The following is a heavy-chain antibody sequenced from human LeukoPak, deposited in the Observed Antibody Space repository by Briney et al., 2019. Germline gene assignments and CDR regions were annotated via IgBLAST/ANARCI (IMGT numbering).Heavy chain of an antibody. J-gene: IGHJ4*02. Sequence: GGSLRLSCAASGFTFSSYSMHWIRQAPGKGLEWVSSISGSNSYIFYADSVKGRFTVSRDNAKDSLYLQMNSLRAEDTAVYYCARALTTLTYEGYWGQGTLVTVSS. D-gene: IGHD1-1*01. V-gene: IGHV3-21*01. CDR2: ISGSNSYI. CDR1: GFTFSSYS. CDR3: ARALTTLTYEGY.